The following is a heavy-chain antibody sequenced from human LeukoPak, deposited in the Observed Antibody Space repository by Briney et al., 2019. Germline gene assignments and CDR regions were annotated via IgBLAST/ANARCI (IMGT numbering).Heavy chain of an antibody. D-gene: IGHD2-2*01. V-gene: IGHV3-21*01. J-gene: IGHJ4*02. CDR2: ISSSSSYI. CDR3: ARDRGYCSSTSCSANY. CDR1: GFTFSSYS. Sequence: GGSLRLSCAASGFTFSSYSMNWVRLAPGKGLEWVSSISSSSSYIYYADSVKGRFTISRDNAKNSLYLQMNSLRAEDTAVYYCARDRGYCSSTSCSANYWGQGTLVTVSS.